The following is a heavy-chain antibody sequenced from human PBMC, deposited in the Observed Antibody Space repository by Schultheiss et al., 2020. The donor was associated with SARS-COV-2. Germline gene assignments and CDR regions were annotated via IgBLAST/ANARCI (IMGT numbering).Heavy chain of an antibody. J-gene: IGHJ3*02. Sequence: GGSLRLSCAASGFTFSDYYMSWIRQAPGKGLEWVSYISSGGSYIYYADSVKGRFTISRDNAKNSLDLQMSSLRAEDTAVYYCARTSPYSNSAFDIWGQGTMVTVSS. V-gene: IGHV3-11*04. CDR1: GFTFSDYY. CDR3: ARTSPYSNSAFDI. CDR2: ISSGGSYI. D-gene: IGHD6-13*01.